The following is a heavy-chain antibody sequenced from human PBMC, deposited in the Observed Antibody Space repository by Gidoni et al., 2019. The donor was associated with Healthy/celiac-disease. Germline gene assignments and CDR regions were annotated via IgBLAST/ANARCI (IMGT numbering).Heavy chain of an antibody. Sequence: QVQLVQSGAEVKKPGASVKVSCKASGYPFTSYGISWVRQDPGQGLEWMGWISAYNGNTNYAQKLQGRVTMTTDTSTSTAYMELRSLRSDDTAVYYCARDPRIAAAGTPSGMDVWGQGTTVTVSS. CDR2: ISAYNGNT. CDR3: ARDPRIAAAGTPSGMDV. J-gene: IGHJ6*02. V-gene: IGHV1-18*01. CDR1: GYPFTSYG. D-gene: IGHD6-13*01.